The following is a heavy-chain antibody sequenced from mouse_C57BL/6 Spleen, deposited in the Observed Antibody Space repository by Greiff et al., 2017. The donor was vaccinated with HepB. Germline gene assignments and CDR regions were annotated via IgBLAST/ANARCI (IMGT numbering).Heavy chain of an antibody. D-gene: IGHD1-1*01. CDR1: GYSITSGYY. CDR3: AGSIYYYGSSLDY. CDR2: LSYDGSN. J-gene: IGHJ2*01. Sequence: EVQLQESGPGLVKPSQSLSLTCSVTGYSITSGYYWNWIRQFPGNKLEWMGYLSYDGSNNYNPSLKNRISITRDTSKNQFFLKLNSVTTEDTATYYCAGSIYYYGSSLDYWGQGTTLTVSS. V-gene: IGHV3-6*01.